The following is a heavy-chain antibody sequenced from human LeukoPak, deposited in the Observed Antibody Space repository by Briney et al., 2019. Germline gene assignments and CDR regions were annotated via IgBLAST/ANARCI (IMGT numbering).Heavy chain of an antibody. Sequence: GSLRLSCAASGFTVSSNYMSWVRQAPGKGLEWIGEIYHSGSTNYNPSLKSRVTISVDKSKNQFSLKLGSVTAADTAVYYCARDPSSSWYGRGRNNWFDPWGQGTLVTVSS. CDR2: IYHSGST. V-gene: IGHV4-4*02. CDR3: ARDPSSSWYGRGRNNWFDP. CDR1: GFTVSSNY. D-gene: IGHD6-13*01. J-gene: IGHJ5*02.